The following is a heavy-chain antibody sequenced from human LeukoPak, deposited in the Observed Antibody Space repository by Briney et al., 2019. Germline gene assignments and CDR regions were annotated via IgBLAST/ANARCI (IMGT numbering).Heavy chain of an antibody. CDR2: ISAYNGST. CDR3: ARDSMIVVVRYNDY. CDR1: GYTFTSYG. D-gene: IGHD3-22*01. Sequence: ASVKVSCKASGYTFTSYGISWVRQAPGQGLEWMGWISAYNGSTNYAQKLQGRVTMTTDTSTSTAYMELRSLRSDDTAVYYCARDSMIVVVRYNDYWGQGTLVTVSS. J-gene: IGHJ4*02. V-gene: IGHV1-18*01.